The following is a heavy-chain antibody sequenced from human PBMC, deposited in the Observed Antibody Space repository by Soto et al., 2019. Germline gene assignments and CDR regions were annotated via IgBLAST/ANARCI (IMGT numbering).Heavy chain of an antibody. D-gene: IGHD3-10*01. CDR1: GFTFSSYA. Sequence: GGSLRLSCAASGFTFSSYAMHWVRQAPGKGLEWVAVISYDGSNKYYADSVKGRFTISRDNSKNTLYLQMNSLRAEDTAVYYCARDFDYGSGRPQANLDYLGQGTLVTVSS. CDR3: ARDFDYGSGRPQANLDY. CDR2: ISYDGSNK. J-gene: IGHJ4*02. V-gene: IGHV3-30-3*01.